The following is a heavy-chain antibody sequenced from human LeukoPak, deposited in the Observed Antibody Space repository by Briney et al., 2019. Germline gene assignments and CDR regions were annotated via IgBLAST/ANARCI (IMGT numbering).Heavy chain of an antibody. CDR3: ARDGVAGTYYFDY. V-gene: IGHV1-46*01. CDR2: ISPSGGST. CDR1: GYTFTNCY. J-gene: IGHJ4*02. D-gene: IGHD6-19*01. Sequence: GASVKVSCKASGYTFTNCYMHRVRQAPGQGLEWMGMISPSGGSTSYPQKFQGRVTMTRDASTSTVYMELSSLRSEDTAVYFCARDGVAGTYYFDYWGQGTLVTVSS.